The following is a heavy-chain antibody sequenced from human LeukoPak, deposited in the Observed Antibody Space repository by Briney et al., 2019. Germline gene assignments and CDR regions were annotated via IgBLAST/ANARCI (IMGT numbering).Heavy chain of an antibody. CDR2: IRCDGSNK. J-gene: IGHJ4*02. CDR1: GFTFSNYG. V-gene: IGHV3-30*02. D-gene: IGHD3-22*01. CDR3: AKVSTYYYDSSGYYFDS. Sequence: GGSLRLSCAASGFTFSNYGMHWVRQAPGKGLEWVAFIRCDGSNKYYADSVKGRFTISRDNSKSTLYLQMNSLRAEDTAVYYCAKVSTYYYDSSGYYFDSWGQGTLVTVSS.